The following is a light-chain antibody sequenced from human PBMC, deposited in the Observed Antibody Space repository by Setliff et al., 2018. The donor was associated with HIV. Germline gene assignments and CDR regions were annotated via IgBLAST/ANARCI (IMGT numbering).Light chain of an antibody. CDR1: SSNIGSNT. V-gene: IGLV1-44*01. CDR3: AAWDDSLNGHYV. CDR2: NNN. Sequence: QSVLTQPPSASGTPGQRVTISCSGSSSNIGSNTVNWYQQLPKTAPKLLIYNNNQRPSGVPDRFSGSKSGTSASLAISGLQSEDEADYYCAAWDDSLNGHYVFGTGTKV. J-gene: IGLJ1*01.